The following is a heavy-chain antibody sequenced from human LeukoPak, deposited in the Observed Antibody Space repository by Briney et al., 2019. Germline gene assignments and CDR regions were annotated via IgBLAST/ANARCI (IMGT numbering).Heavy chain of an antibody. CDR3: ARGPGYCSSTSCYAPIDY. CDR2: INHSGST. CDR1: GGSFSGYY. V-gene: IGHV4-34*01. D-gene: IGHD2-2*01. Sequence: SETLSLTCAVYGGSFSGYYLSWIRQPPGKGLEWIGEINHSGSTNYNPSLKSRVTISVDTSKNQFSLKLSSVTAADTAVYYCARGPGYCSSTSCYAPIDYWGQGTLVTVSS. J-gene: IGHJ4*02.